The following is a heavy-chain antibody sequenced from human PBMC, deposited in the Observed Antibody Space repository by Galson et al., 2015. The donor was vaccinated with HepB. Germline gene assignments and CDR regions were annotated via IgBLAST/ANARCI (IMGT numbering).Heavy chain of an antibody. V-gene: IGHV1-58*01. CDR1: GFTFSKYA. CDR2: IVVGGGTT. Sequence: SVTVSCKASGFTFSKYAVQWVRQARGQRPEWIGWIVVGGGTTHYAQKFRERVTITRDMSTSTAYMDLSSLRSEDTAVYYCTAERGDDNGYFASDYWGQGTLVTVSP. J-gene: IGHJ4*02. CDR3: TAERGDDNGYFASDY. D-gene: IGHD3-22*01.